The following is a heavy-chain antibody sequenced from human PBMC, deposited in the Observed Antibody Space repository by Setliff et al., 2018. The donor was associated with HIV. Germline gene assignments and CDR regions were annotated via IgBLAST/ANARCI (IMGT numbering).Heavy chain of an antibody. Sequence: PSETLSLTCTVSGFSITRSYYWGWMRQPPGKGLEWIGSIYHDGTTHYNPSLKSRVTLSVDTSKNQFSLNLSSVTAADTAVYYCARDPIYCGGDCYGDYWVQGTLVTVSS. D-gene: IGHD2-21*02. CDR3: ARDPIYCGGDCYGDY. CDR2: IYHDGTT. CDR1: GFSITRSYY. J-gene: IGHJ4*02. V-gene: IGHV4-38-2*02.